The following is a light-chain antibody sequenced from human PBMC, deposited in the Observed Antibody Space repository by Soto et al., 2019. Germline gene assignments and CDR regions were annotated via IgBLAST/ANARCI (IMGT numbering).Light chain of an antibody. CDR3: TSKTSTSPYV. CDR2: EVS. J-gene: IGLJ1*01. Sequence: QSVLTRPASVSGSPGQSITISCTGTSSDVGGYKYVSWYQQHPGKAPKFLIYEVSNRPSGVSSRFSGSESGNTASLTISGLQAEDEADYYCTSKTSTSPYVFGTGTKVTVL. CDR1: SSDVGGYKY. V-gene: IGLV2-14*01.